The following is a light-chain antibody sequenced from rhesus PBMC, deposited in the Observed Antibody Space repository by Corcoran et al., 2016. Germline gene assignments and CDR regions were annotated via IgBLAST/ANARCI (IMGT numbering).Light chain of an antibody. CDR3: LSHKKWPLT. Sequence: VMTQSPATLSLSPGERAPLSCRASQSVITRLAWYQQKPGQAPRLLIYGASSRATGIPDRFSGRGSETDFPLTISSLGPEDVAVYYCLSHKKWPLTFGGGAKVELK. CDR2: GAS. J-gene: IGKJ4*01. CDR1: QSVITR. V-gene: IGKV3-24*01.